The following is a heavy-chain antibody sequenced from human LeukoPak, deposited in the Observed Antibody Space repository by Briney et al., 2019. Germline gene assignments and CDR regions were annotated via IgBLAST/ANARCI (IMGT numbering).Heavy chain of an antibody. Sequence: TGGSLRLSCAASGFTFSSYTMNWVRQAPGKGLEWVSSISSSITYIYYADSVKGRFTISRDNAKNSLYLQMNSLRAEDTAVYYCARVTGLDAFNIWGQGTMVTVSS. CDR1: GFTFSSYT. CDR3: ARVTGLDAFNI. V-gene: IGHV3-21*01. J-gene: IGHJ3*02. CDR2: ISSSITYI. D-gene: IGHD2-21*02.